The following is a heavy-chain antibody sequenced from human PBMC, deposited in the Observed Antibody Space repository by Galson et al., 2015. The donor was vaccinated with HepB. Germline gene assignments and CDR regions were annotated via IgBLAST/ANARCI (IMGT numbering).Heavy chain of an antibody. J-gene: IGHJ5*02. CDR1: GFTFSDND. CDR3: ARATLGWFDP. D-gene: IGHD2/OR15-2a*01. Sequence: SLRLSCAASGFTFSDNDIAWVRQAPGKGLEWVSYIRGSGSSTVFYANSVKGRFTISRDTAKNSLYLQMTSLRAEDTAVYYCARATLGWFDPWGQGTLVTVSS. V-gene: IGHV3-11*01. CDR2: IRGSGSSTV.